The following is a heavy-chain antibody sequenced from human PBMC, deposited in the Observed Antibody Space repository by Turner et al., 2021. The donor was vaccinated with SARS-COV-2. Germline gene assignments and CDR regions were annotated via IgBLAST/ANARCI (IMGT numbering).Heavy chain of an antibody. CDR3: ARGFDY. CDR1: GDSTTTYY. Sequence: QVQLQESGPGLVKPSETLSLTCTVSGDSTTTYYWSWIRQSPGKGLEWIGYIYYSGSTNYNPSLKSRVTISVDTSKNQFSLKLSSVTAADTAVYYCARGFDYWGQGTLVTVSS. J-gene: IGHJ4*02. CDR2: IYYSGST. V-gene: IGHV4-59*08.